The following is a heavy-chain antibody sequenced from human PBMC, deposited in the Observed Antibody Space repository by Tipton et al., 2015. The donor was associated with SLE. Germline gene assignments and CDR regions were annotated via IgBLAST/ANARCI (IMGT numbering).Heavy chain of an antibody. J-gene: IGHJ4*02. CDR2: INHSGST. V-gene: IGHV4-34*01. CDR1: GGSFSGYY. CDR3: ARGRRAFDY. Sequence: LRLSCAVYGGSFSGYYWSWIRQPPGKGLDWIGEINHSGSTNYNPSLKSRVTISVDTSKNQFSLKLSSVTAADTAVYYCARGRRAFDYWGQGTLVTVSS.